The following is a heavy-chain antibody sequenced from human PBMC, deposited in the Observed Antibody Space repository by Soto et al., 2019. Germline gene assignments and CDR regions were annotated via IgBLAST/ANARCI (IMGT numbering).Heavy chain of an antibody. CDR3: AKDGAPRYCSRSSCHPAGAY. V-gene: IGHV3-30*18. D-gene: IGHD2-15*01. Sequence: QVQLVESGGGVVKPGRSLRLSCAGSGFTFSNYGLHWFRQAPGKGLEWVAVISYDGSHKYYADSVKGRFTISRDNSNNMLYLQMDRLRAEDTAVYYCAKDGAPRYCSRSSCHPAGAYWGQGTLVTVSS. CDR2: ISYDGSHK. CDR1: GFTFSNYG. J-gene: IGHJ4*02.